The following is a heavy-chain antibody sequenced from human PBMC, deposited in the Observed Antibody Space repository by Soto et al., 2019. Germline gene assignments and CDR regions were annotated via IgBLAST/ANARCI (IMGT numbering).Heavy chain of an antibody. J-gene: IGHJ6*02. CDR2: IIPIFGTA. D-gene: IGHD6-6*01. CDR3: AREIRISSSSLGYGMDV. V-gene: IGHV1-69*13. CDR1: GGTFSSYA. Sequence: SVKVSCKASGGTFSSYAISWVRQAPGQGLEWMGGIIPIFGTASYAQKFQGRVTITADESTSTAYMELSSLRSEDTAVYYCAREIRISSSSLGYGMDVWGQGTTVTVSS.